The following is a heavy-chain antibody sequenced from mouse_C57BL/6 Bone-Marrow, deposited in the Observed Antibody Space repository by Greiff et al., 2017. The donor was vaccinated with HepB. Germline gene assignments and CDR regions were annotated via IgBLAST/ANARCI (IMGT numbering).Heavy chain of an antibody. CDR2: IYPGSGNT. V-gene: IGHV1-66*01. CDR1: GYSFTSYY. D-gene: IGHD1-1*01. J-gene: IGHJ2*01. CDR3: ARSCYYYGSSYGY. Sequence: VKLMESGPELVKPGASVKISCKASGYSFTSYYIHWVKQRPGQGLEWIGWIYPGSGNTKYNEKFKGKATLTADTSSSTAYMQLSSLTSEDSAVYYCARSCYYYGSSYGYWGQGTTLTVSS.